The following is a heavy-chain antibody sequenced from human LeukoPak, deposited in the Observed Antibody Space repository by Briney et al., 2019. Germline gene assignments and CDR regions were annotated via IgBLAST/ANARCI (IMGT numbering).Heavy chain of an antibody. D-gene: IGHD3-10*01. CDR1: GYTFTSYG. J-gene: IGHJ4*02. CDR2: ISAYNGNT. V-gene: IGHV1-18*04. Sequence: ASVKVSCKASGYTFTSYGISWVRQAPGQGLEWMGWISAYNGNTNYAQKLQGRVTMTTDTSTSTAYMVLRSLRSDDTAVYYCARDMYYYGSGSYLGAGYWGQGTLVTVSS. CDR3: ARDMYYYGSGSYLGAGY.